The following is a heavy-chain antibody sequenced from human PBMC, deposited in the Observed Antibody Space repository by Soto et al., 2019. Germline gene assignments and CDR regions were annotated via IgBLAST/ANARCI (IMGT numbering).Heavy chain of an antibody. CDR3: VRSGDNYNLLDY. D-gene: IGHD1-1*01. Sequence: PGGSLRLSCAASEFTFSSYAMNWVRQAPGKGLEWVSTIRTSVGDTYYAASVKGRFTISRDNSKSTVYLHLNSLRAEDTAIYYCVRSGDNYNLLDYWGHGTPVTVSS. CDR1: EFTFSSYA. V-gene: IGHV3-23*01. J-gene: IGHJ4*01. CDR2: IRTSVGDT.